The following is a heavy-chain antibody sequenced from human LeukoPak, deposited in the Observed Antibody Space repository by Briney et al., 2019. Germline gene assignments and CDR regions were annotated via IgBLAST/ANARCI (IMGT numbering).Heavy chain of an antibody. CDR2: ISYSGSTL. D-gene: IGHD6-19*01. Sequence: GGSLRLSCAASGFTFSDYYMSWIRQASGKGLEWVSYISYSGSTLYYADSVKGRFTMSRDNAKNSVYLQMNSLRAEDTAVYYCTRDAALVPGKNFWGQGTLVTVSS. CDR3: TRDAALVPGKNF. J-gene: IGHJ4*02. CDR1: GFTFSDYY. V-gene: IGHV3-11*04.